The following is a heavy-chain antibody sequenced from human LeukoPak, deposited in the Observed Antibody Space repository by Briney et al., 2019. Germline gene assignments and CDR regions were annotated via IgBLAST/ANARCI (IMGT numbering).Heavy chain of an antibody. CDR2: ISSSSSYI. CDR3: ARSGGASYGSSGSLDYYYYMDV. J-gene: IGHJ6*03. D-gene: IGHD3-22*01. Sequence: GGSLRLSCAASGFTFSSYSMNWVRQAPGKGLEWVSSISSSSSYIYYADSVKGRFTISRDNAKNSLYLQMNSLRAEDTAVYYCARSGGASYGSSGSLDYYYYMDVWGKGTTVTVSS. V-gene: IGHV3-21*01. CDR1: GFTFSSYS.